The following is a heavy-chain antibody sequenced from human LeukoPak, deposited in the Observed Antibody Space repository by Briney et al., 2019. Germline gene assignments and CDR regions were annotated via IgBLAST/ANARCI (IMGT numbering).Heavy chain of an antibody. Sequence: PGGSLRLSCAASGFTFSDYYMSWVRQAPGKGLEWVSYISRSSSTIYYADSVKGRFTISRDNAKNSLYLQMNSLRDEDTAVYYCAREWIQLFDYWGQGTLVAVSS. CDR3: AREWIQLFDY. D-gene: IGHD5-18*01. J-gene: IGHJ4*02. CDR2: ISRSSSTI. V-gene: IGHV3-11*04. CDR1: GFTFSDYY.